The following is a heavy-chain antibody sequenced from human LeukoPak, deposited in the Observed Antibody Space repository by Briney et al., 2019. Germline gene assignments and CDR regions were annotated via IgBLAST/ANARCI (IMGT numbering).Heavy chain of an antibody. CDR1: GFTFSSYW. CDR3: ARDPYDFWSGYYTDAGDY. J-gene: IGHJ4*02. D-gene: IGHD3-3*01. CDR2: IKQDGSEK. Sequence: GGSLRLSCAASGFTFSSYWMSWVRQAPGKGLEWVANIKQDGSEKYYVDSVKGRFTISRDNAKTSLYLQMNSLRAEDTAVYYCARDPYDFWSGYYTDAGDYWGQGTLVTVSS. V-gene: IGHV3-7*01.